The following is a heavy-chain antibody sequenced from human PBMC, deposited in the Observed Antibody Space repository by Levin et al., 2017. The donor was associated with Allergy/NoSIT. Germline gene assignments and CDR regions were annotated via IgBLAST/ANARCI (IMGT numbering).Heavy chain of an antibody. V-gene: IGHV3-74*01. CDR1: GFTFSSYW. Sequence: PGESLKISCAASGFTFSSYWMHWVRQAPGKGLVWVSRINSDGSSTSYADSVKGRFTISRDNAKNTLYLQMNSLRAEDTAVYYCARDCSSTSCYRSGFDPWGQGTLVTVSS. CDR3: ARDCSSTSCYRSGFDP. CDR2: INSDGSST. D-gene: IGHD2-2*02. J-gene: IGHJ5*02.